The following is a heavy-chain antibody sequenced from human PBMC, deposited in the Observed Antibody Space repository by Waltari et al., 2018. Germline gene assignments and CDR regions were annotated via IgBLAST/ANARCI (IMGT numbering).Heavy chain of an antibody. Sequence: EVQLVESGGGLVRPGGSLRLSCAASGFTFSSYWMSWVRQAPGKGLEWVANIKQDGREKYYLDSVKGRFPISRNNSKNSLYLQMNSLRAEDTAVYYCARDAGVGDYWGQGTLVTVSS. CDR2: IKQDGREK. J-gene: IGHJ4*02. CDR3: ARDAGVGDY. CDR1: GFTFSSYW. D-gene: IGHD1-26*01. V-gene: IGHV3-7*01.